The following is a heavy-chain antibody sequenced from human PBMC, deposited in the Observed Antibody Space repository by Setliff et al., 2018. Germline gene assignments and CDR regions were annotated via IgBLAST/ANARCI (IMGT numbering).Heavy chain of an antibody. CDR3: ARVYGENDLPDI. CDR1: GGSISSGTYY. D-gene: IGHD4-17*01. J-gene: IGHJ3*02. CDR2: IYHSGST. V-gene: IGHV4-30-2*01. Sequence: PSETLSLTCTVSGGSISSGTYYWSWIRQPAGKGLEWIGYIYHSGSTYYNPSLKSRVTISVDRSKNQFSLKLSSVTAADTAVYYCARVYGENDLPDIWGQGTMVTVSS.